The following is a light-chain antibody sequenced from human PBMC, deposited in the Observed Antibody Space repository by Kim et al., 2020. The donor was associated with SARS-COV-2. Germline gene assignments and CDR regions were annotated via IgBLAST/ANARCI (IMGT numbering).Light chain of an antibody. CDR1: SSNIDRYNS. Sequence: QSLTISCTGTSSNIDRYNSVSCFQQHPDKAPKLMIYDVSNRPSGVAKRFSGSTSGNTASLTISGLRAEDEADYYCSSYTSAATYVFGTGTKVTVL. V-gene: IGLV2-14*03. J-gene: IGLJ1*01. CDR2: DVS. CDR3: SSYTSAATYV.